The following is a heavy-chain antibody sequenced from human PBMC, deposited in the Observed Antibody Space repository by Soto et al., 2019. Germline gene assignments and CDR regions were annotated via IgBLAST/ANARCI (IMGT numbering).Heavy chain of an antibody. CDR1: GFTFSSYG. CDR2: IWYDGSNK. J-gene: IGHJ5*02. CDR3: ARCPVRGVITFWFDP. V-gene: IGHV3-33*01. D-gene: IGHD3-10*01. Sequence: GESLKISCAASGFTFSSYGMHWVRQAPGKGLEWVAVIWYDGSNKYYADSVKGRFTISRDNSKNTLYLQMNSLRAEDTAVYYCARCPVRGVITFWFDPWGQGTLVTVSS.